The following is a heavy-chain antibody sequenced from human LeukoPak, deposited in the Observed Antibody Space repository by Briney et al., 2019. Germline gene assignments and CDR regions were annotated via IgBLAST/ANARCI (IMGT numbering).Heavy chain of an antibody. Sequence: GESLKISCKGSGYSFTSYWISRVRQMPGKGLEWMGRIDPSDSYTNYSPSFQGHVTISADKSISTAYLQWSSLKASDTAMYYCARHYRSSGSFDYWGQGTLVTVSS. D-gene: IGHD6-19*01. CDR1: GYSFTSYW. CDR2: IDPSDSYT. V-gene: IGHV5-10-1*01. CDR3: ARHYRSSGSFDY. J-gene: IGHJ4*02.